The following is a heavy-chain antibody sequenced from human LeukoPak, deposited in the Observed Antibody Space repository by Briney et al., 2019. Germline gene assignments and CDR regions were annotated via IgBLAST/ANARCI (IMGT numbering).Heavy chain of an antibody. CDR2: IYYSGST. D-gene: IGHD4-11*01. CDR3: ARVSLQEKIDY. Sequence: PSETLSLTCTVSGGSISSYYWSWIRQPPGKGLEWIGYIYYSGSTNYNPSLKSRVTISVDTSKNQFSLKLSSVTAADTAVYYCARVSLQEKIDYWGQGTLVTVSS. V-gene: IGHV4-59*01. CDR1: GGSISSYY. J-gene: IGHJ4*02.